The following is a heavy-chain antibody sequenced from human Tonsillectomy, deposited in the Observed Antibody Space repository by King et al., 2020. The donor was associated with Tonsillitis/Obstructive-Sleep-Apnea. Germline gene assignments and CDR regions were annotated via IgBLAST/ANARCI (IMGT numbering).Heavy chain of an antibody. D-gene: IGHD6-6*01. CDR1: GYTFSGYY. Sequence: VQLVESGAEVKKPGASVKVSCKASGYTFSGYYMHWVRQAPGHGLEWMGWINPNSGGTNSAQKFQGRVTMTRDTSISTAYMELSSMRSDDTAVYYCARTDIAARPNYYYGMDVWGQGTTVTVSS. V-gene: IGHV1-2*02. CDR3: ARTDIAARPNYYYGMDV. CDR2: INPNSGGT. J-gene: IGHJ6*02.